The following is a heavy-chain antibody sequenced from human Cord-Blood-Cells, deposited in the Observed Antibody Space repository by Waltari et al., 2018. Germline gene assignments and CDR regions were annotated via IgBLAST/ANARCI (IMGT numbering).Heavy chain of an antibody. J-gene: IGHJ4*02. D-gene: IGHD3-9*01. CDR3: ARGGTGSANFDY. V-gene: IGHV3-21*01. Sequence: EVQLVESGGGLVKPGGSLRLSCAGFGFTFSSYRMNWVRQAPGKGLEWISSIVSSSSYIYYADSVKSRFTISRDNAKNSLYLQMNSLRAEDTAVYYCARGGTGSANFDYWGQGTLVTVSS. CDR1: GFTFSSYR. CDR2: IVSSSSYI.